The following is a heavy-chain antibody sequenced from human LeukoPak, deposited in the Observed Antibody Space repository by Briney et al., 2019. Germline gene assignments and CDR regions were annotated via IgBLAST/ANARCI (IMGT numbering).Heavy chain of an antibody. CDR2: IRYSGHT. D-gene: IGHD1-1*01. Sequence: PSETLSLTCTVSGDSVSNDRYYWTWIRQSPGKGLEWIAYIRYSGHTNYNPSLDTRVTISLDASKNQLSLRLYSVTAAGTAMYYCARYNWNTWFDPWGQGALVTVSS. CDR1: GDSVSNDRYY. V-gene: IGHV4-61*01. CDR3: ARYNWNTWFDP. J-gene: IGHJ5*02.